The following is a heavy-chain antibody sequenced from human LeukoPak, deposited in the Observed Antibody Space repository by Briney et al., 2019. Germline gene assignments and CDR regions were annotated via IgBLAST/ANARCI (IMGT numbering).Heavy chain of an antibody. CDR3: AREIVGAIKSYFDY. Sequence: GGSLRLTCTASGFTFSSYWMSWVRQAPGKGLEWVANIRQDGGLKHYVDSVKGRFTISRDNAENSLYLQMNSLRAEDTAVYYCAREIVGAIKSYFDYWGQGTLVTASS. V-gene: IGHV3-7*01. CDR2: IRQDGGLK. CDR1: GFTFSSYW. J-gene: IGHJ4*02. D-gene: IGHD1-26*01.